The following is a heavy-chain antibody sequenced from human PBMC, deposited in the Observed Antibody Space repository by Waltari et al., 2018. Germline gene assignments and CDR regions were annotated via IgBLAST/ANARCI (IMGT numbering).Heavy chain of an antibody. CDR3: AKDRLYKKYYFDY. J-gene: IGHJ4*02. CDR1: GFPFSSYA. CDR2: ISGSGGST. Sequence: EVQLLESGGGLVQPGGSLSLSCAASGFPFSSYAMSWVRQAPGKGLEGVSVISGSGGSTYYADSVKGRFTISRDNSKNTLYLQMNSLRAEDTAVYYCAKDRLYKKYYFDYWGQGTLVTVSS. D-gene: IGHD1-1*01. V-gene: IGHV3-23*01.